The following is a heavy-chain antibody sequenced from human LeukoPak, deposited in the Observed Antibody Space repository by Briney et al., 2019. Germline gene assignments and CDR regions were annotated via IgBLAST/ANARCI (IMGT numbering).Heavy chain of an antibody. V-gene: IGHV4-61*01. J-gene: IGHJ3*02. D-gene: IGHD3-3*01. CDR1: GGSASSGSYY. Sequence: KPSETLSLTCTVSGGSASSGSYYWSSIPKPPRKGLEWIGYLYYSGSTNYNPAFKSRVTILVDTSKNQCSLKLSSVTAADTAVFYCARVASGYDVFDIWGQGTMVTVSS. CDR2: LYYSGST. CDR3: ARVASGYDVFDI.